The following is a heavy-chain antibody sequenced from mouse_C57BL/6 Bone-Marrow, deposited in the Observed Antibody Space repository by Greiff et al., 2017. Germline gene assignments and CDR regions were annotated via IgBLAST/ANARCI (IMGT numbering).Heavy chain of an antibody. J-gene: IGHJ1*03. CDR3: ARSTVLVRNWYFDV. D-gene: IGHD1-1*01. Sequence: LVESGAELVKPGASVKISCKASGYAFSSYWMNWVKQRPGKGLEWIGQIYPGDGDTNYNGKFKGKATLTADKSSSTAYMQLSSLTSEDSAVXFCARSTVLVRNWYFDVWGTGTTVTVSS. V-gene: IGHV1-80*01. CDR1: GYAFSSYW. CDR2: IYPGDGDT.